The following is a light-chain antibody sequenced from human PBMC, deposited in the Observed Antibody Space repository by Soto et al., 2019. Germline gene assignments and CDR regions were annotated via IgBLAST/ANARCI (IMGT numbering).Light chain of an antibody. Sequence: AIQLTQSPSSLSASVGDRVTITCRASQAISSHLAWYQQKPGKAPKLLIYDASSLESGVPSRFSGSGSGTEFTLTISSLQPDDFATYYCLQHNSYPITFGQGTRLEIK. J-gene: IGKJ5*01. CDR3: LQHNSYPIT. V-gene: IGKV1-13*02. CDR1: QAISSH. CDR2: DAS.